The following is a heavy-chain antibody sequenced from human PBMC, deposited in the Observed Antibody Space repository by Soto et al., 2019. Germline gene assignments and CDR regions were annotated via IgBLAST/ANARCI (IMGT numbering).Heavy chain of an antibody. V-gene: IGHV3-23*01. Sequence: GGSLRLSCAASGFIFNTHAMSWVRQAPGKGLEWVSMIRGNDGSTHYADNVKGRFTISRDNSKNTLYLQMNSLRVEDTAVYFCVKGAWLDYWGQGNMVTVSS. CDR2: IRGNDGST. J-gene: IGHJ4*02. CDR1: GFIFNTHA. D-gene: IGHD3-16*01. CDR3: VKGAWLDY.